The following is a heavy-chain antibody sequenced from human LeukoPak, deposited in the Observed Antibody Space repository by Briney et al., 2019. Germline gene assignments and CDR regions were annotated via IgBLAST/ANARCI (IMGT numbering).Heavy chain of an antibody. D-gene: IGHD3-22*01. V-gene: IGHV3-30*04. Sequence: GGSLRLSCAASGFTFSSYAMHWFRQAPGKGLEWVAVISYDGSNKYYADSVKGRFTISRDNSKNTLYLQMNSLRAEDTAVYYCARDPWYYDSSGYHYFDYWGQGTLVTVSS. CDR3: ARDPWYYDSSGYHYFDY. CDR2: ISYDGSNK. CDR1: GFTFSSYA. J-gene: IGHJ4*02.